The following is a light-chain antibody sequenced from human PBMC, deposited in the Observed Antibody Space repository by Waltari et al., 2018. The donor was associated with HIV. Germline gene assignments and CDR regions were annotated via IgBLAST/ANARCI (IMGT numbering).Light chain of an antibody. CDR1: QSLLHSDGKTY. V-gene: IGKV2D-29*01. Sequence: DIVMTQTSISLYVTNDTPASISCKSSQSLLHSDGKTYLYWYLQKPGQPPQLLIHEISNRFSGVTDRFSGGGSGTDFTLKISRVEAEDVGVYYCMQSIQLPWTFGQGTKVEIK. CDR3: MQSIQLPWT. CDR2: EIS. J-gene: IGKJ1*01.